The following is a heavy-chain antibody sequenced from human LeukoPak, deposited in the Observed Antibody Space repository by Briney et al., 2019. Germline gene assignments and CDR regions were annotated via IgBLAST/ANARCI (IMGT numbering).Heavy chain of an antibody. CDR3: ARVGCSSTSCKIDY. D-gene: IGHD2-2*01. CDR2: INTNTGNP. J-gene: IGHJ4*02. Sequence: ASVKVSCKASGYTFINNWMHWVRQAPGQGLEWMGWINTNTGNPTYAQGFTGRFVFSLDTSVSTAYLQISSLKTEDTAVYYCARVGCSSTSCKIDYWGQGTLVTVSS. CDR1: GYTFINNW. V-gene: IGHV7-4-1*02.